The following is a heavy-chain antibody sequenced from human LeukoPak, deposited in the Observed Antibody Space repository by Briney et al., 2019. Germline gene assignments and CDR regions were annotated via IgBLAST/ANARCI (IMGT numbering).Heavy chain of an antibody. CDR2: IYYSGNT. J-gene: IGHJ4*02. CDR1: GGSFSNSY. Sequence: SETLSLTCGVYGGSFSNSYWNWIRQHPGKGLEWIGYIYYSGNTSYNPSLNSRVTISVDTSKNHCTLKLSSVTAADTAVYYCARGPWSYFDYWGQGTLVTVSS. V-gene: IGHV4-31*11. D-gene: IGHD3-3*01. CDR3: ARGPWSYFDY.